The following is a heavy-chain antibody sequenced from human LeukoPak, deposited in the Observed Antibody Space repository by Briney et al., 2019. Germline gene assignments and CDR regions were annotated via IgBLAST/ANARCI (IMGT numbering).Heavy chain of an antibody. CDR1: GFTFSSYW. D-gene: IGHD2-2*01. CDR3: ARGQYCSSTSCYLRRDIPFHP. Sequence: GGSLRLSCAASGFTFSSYWMHWVRQAPGKGLVWVSRINSDGSSTSYADSVKGRFTISRDNAKNTMYLQMNSLRAEDTAVYYCARGQYCSSTSCYLRRDIPFHPWGQGTLVTVPS. CDR2: INSDGSST. V-gene: IGHV3-74*01. J-gene: IGHJ5*02.